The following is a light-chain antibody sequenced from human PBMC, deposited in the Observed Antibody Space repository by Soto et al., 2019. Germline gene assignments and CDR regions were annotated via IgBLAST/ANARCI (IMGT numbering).Light chain of an antibody. CDR3: QHYDSSPPWT. CDR1: QSVSSTS. J-gene: IGKJ1*01. V-gene: IGKV3-20*01. Sequence: DIVLTQSPGTLSLSPGERATLSCRASQSVSSTSLAWYQQKPGQAPRLLIFGASNRATGIPDRFSGSGSGTDFTLTISSLESEDFALYYCQHYDSSPPWTFGQGTKVEVK. CDR2: GAS.